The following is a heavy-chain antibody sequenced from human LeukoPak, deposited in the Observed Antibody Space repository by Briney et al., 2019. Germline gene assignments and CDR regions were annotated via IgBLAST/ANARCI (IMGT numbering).Heavy chain of an antibody. Sequence: GGSLRLSCAVSGFTFSSYEMNWVRQAPGKGLEWVSLISGSGGSTYYADSVKGRFTISRDNSKNTLYLQMNSLRAEDTAVFYCAKDRDDYVWGSYLGAFDIWGQGTMVTVSS. CDR3: AKDRDDYVWGSYLGAFDI. V-gene: IGHV3-23*01. CDR1: GFTFSSYE. D-gene: IGHD3-16*01. CDR2: ISGSGGST. J-gene: IGHJ3*02.